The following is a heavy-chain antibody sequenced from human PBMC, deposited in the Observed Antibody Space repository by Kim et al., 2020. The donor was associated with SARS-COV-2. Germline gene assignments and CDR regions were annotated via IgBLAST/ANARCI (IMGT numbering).Heavy chain of an antibody. D-gene: IGHD2-2*01. CDR1: GGSFSGYY. V-gene: IGHV4-34*01. Sequence: SETLSLTCAVYGGSFSGYYWSWIRQPPGKGLEWIGEINHSGSTNYNPSLKSRVTISVDTSKNQFSLKLSSVTAADTAVYYCARGHGGYCSSTSCRKPFDYWGQGTLVTVSS. CDR2: INHSGST. CDR3: ARGHGGYCSSTSCRKPFDY. J-gene: IGHJ4*02.